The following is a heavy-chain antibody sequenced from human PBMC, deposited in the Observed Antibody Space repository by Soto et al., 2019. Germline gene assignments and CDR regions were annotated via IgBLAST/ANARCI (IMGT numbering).Heavy chain of an antibody. D-gene: IGHD3-16*01. CDR1: GGTFSNYG. J-gene: IGHJ6*02. V-gene: IGHV1-69*01. Sequence: QVQLVQSGAEVKMPGSSGKVSCKASGGTFSNYGISWVRQAPGEGLEWMGGSIPIFGTASFAEKFQGRVTITADESTSTAYMELSNLRSEDTAVYYCVRVAPMTTVRGAYYYVMDVWGQGTTVTVSS. CDR2: SIPIFGTA. CDR3: VRVAPMTTVRGAYYYVMDV.